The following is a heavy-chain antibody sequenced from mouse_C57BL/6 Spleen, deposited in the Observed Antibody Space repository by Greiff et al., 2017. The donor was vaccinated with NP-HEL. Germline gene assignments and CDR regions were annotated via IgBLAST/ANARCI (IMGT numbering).Heavy chain of an antibody. V-gene: IGHV1-26*01. CDR2: INPNNGGT. D-gene: IGHD1-1*01. CDR1: GYTFTDYY. Sequence: VQLQQSGPELVKPGASVKISCKASGYTFTDYYMNWVKQSHGKSLEWIGDINPNNGGTSYNQKFKGKATLTVDKSSSTAYMELRSLTSEDSAVYYCAREDYGSSYEFAYWGQGTLVTVSA. CDR3: AREDYGSSYEFAY. J-gene: IGHJ3*01.